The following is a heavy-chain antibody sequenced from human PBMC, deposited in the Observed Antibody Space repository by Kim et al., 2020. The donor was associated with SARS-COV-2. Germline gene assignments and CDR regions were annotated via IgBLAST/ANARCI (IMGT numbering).Heavy chain of an antibody. J-gene: IGHJ6*02. CDR3: ARREYSGYDTHNWYYGMDV. Sequence: SVKVSCKASGGTFSSYAISWVRQAPGQGLEWMGGIIPIFGTANYAQKFQGRVTITADESTSTAYMELSSLRSEDTAVYYCARREYSGYDTHNWYYGMDVWGQGTTVTVSS. V-gene: IGHV1-69*13. D-gene: IGHD5-12*01. CDR2: IIPIFGTA. CDR1: GGTFSSYA.